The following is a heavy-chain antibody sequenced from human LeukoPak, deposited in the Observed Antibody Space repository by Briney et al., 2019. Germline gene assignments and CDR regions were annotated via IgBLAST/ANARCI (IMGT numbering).Heavy chain of an antibody. D-gene: IGHD3-3*01. CDR1: GFTFTSYA. CDR3: AKVEDFWSGTPSY. V-gene: IGHV3-23*01. Sequence: TGGSLRLSCTASGFTFTSYAMSWVRQAPGKGLEWVSAISGSGGSTYYADSAKGRFTISRDNSKNTVYLQMNSLRAEDTAVYYCAKVEDFWSGTPSYWGQGTLVTVSS. CDR2: ISGSGGST. J-gene: IGHJ4*02.